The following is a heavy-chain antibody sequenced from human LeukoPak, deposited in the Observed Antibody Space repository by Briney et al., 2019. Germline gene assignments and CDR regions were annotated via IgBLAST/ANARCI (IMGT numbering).Heavy chain of an antibody. J-gene: IGHJ4*02. Sequence: GGSLRLSCAASGFTFSSYAMSWVRQAPGKGLEWVSAISGSGGSTYYADSVKGRFTISRDNSKNTLYLQMNSLRAEDTAVYYCAEDRGNRYQLLVFDYWGQGTLVTVSS. CDR1: GFTFSSYA. D-gene: IGHD2-2*01. CDR2: ISGSGGST. V-gene: IGHV3-23*01. CDR3: AEDRGNRYQLLVFDY.